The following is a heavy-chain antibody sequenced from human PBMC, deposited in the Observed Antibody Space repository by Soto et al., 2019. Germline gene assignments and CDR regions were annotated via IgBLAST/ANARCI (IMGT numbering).Heavy chain of an antibody. V-gene: IGHV1-8*01. CDR3: ARSHSCDGSIYHYYFAF. Sequence: ASVKVSCKASGYTFTSYDINWVRQATGQGLEWMGWMNPNNNNTAYVQKFQGRVTMTRNTSISTAYMDLTSVTAADTAVYYCARSHSCDGSIYHYYFAFWGPGTLVTVSS. J-gene: IGHJ4*02. D-gene: IGHD2-15*01. CDR1: GYTFTSYD. CDR2: MNPNNNNT.